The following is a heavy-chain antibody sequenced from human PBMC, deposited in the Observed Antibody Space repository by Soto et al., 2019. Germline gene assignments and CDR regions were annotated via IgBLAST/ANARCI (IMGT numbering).Heavy chain of an antibody. CDR3: XXXXXXXXXXXXXASPGYYYYYGMDV. V-gene: IGHV1-18*01. J-gene: IGHJ6*02. CDR2: ISVYTGNT. CDR1: GYTFTSYS. Sequence: QVQLVQSGAEVKKPGASVKVSCKASGYTFTSYSISWVRQAPGQGLEWMGWISVYTGNTKYAQRLQGRVTMTTDTSTXTXXXXXXXXXXXXXXXXXXXXXXXXXXXXXXXASPGYYYYYGMDVWGQGTTVTVSS.